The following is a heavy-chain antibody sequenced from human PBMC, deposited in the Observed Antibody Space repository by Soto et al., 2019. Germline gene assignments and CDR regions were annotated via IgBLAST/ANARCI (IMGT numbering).Heavy chain of an antibody. V-gene: IGHV4-39*01. CDR1: GGSISSSSYY. CDR2: IYYSGST. Sequence: QLQLQESGPGLVKPSETLSLTCTVSGGSISSSSYYWGWIRQPPGKGLEWIGSIYYSGSTYYNPSLKSRVTISVDTSKNQFSLKLSSVTAADTAVYYCARLAYYDFWSGSNFNWFDPWGQGTLVTVSS. D-gene: IGHD3-3*01. J-gene: IGHJ5*02. CDR3: ARLAYYDFWSGSNFNWFDP.